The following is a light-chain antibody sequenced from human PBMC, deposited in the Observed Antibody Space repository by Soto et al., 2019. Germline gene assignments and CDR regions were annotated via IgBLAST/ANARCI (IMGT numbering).Light chain of an antibody. CDR3: QQYNNWPRT. Sequence: EIVMTRSPATLSVSPGERATLSCRASQSVSNNLAWYQQKPGQAPRLLIFGASTRATGIPARFSGSGSGTEFTLTISSLQSEDFAVYYCQQYNNWPRTFGQGTKVDIK. CDR2: GAS. V-gene: IGKV3-15*01. CDR1: QSVSNN. J-gene: IGKJ1*01.